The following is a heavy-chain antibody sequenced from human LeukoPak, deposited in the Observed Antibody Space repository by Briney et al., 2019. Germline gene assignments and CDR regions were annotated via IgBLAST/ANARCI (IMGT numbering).Heavy chain of an antibody. J-gene: IGHJ4*02. D-gene: IGHD5-24*01. CDR2: INPNSGGT. V-gene: IGHV1-2*02. CDR3: ARDGTGVYNLVQY. Sequence: ASLKVSSKASVYTSTVYYMHCVRHTPGQGLWCRGWINPNSGGTNYAEEFQGRLTMTRDTYISAVYMQLSRLRSDDTAVYYCARDGTGVYNLVQYWGQGTLVTVSS. CDR1: VYTSTVYY.